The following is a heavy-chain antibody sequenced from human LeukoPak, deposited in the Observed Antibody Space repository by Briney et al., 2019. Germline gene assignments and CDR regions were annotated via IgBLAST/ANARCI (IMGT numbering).Heavy chain of an antibody. CDR2: MNPNSGNT. V-gene: IGHV1-8*01. CDR1: GYTFTSYD. D-gene: IGHD3-10*01. CDR3: ATPAPYGSGSYYTLNYYYYGMDV. J-gene: IGHJ6*02. Sequence: GASVKVSCKASGYTFTSYDINWVRQATGQGLEWMGWMNPNSGNTGYAQKFQGRVTMTRNTSISTAYMELSSLRSEDTAVYYCATPAPYGSGSYYTLNYYYYGMDVWGQGTTVTVSS.